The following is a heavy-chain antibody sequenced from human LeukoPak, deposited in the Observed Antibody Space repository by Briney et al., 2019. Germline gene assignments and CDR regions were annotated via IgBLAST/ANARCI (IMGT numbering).Heavy chain of an antibody. J-gene: IGHJ4*02. CDR2: INPNSGGT. Sequence: GASVKVSCKASGYTFTGYYMHWVRQAPGQGLEWMGWINPNSGGTNYAQKFQGTVTMTRDTSISTAYMELSRLRSDDTAVYYCAGEPGIAAAGTWDYGGQGTLVTVSS. D-gene: IGHD6-13*01. CDR3: AGEPGIAAAGTWDY. CDR1: GYTFTGYY. V-gene: IGHV1-2*02.